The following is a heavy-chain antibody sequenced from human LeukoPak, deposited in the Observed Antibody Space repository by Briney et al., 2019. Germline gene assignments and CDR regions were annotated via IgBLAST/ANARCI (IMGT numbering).Heavy chain of an antibody. V-gene: IGHV3-23*01. CDR3: AKGRVPAARSNYYYYMDV. Sequence: GGSLRLSCAASGFTFSSYAMSWVRQAPGKGLEWVSAISGSGGSTYYADSVKGRFTTSRDNSKNTLYLQMNSLRAEDTAVYYCAKGRVPAARSNYYYYMDVWGKGTTVTVSS. CDR1: GFTFSSYA. D-gene: IGHD2-2*01. J-gene: IGHJ6*03. CDR2: ISGSGGST.